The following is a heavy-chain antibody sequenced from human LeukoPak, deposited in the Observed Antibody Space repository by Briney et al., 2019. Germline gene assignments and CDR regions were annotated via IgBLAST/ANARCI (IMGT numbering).Heavy chain of an antibody. CDR2: ISSSSSYI. J-gene: IGHJ4*02. CDR1: GFTFSSYS. D-gene: IGHD3-9*01. V-gene: IGHV3-21*04. Sequence: GGSLRLSCAASGFTFSSYSMNWVRQAPGKELEWVSSISSSSSYIYYADSVKGRFTISRDNAKNSLYLQMNSLRAEDTAVYYCAKQYFDWLPYFDYWGQGTLVTVSS. CDR3: AKQYFDWLPYFDY.